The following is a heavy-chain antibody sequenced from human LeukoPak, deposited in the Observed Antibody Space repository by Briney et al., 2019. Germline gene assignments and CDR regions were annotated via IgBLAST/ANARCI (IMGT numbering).Heavy chain of an antibody. Sequence: AGGSLRLSCAASGFTFSDYYMSWIRQAPGKGLEWVSYISSSGSTIYYADSVKGRFTISRDNAKNSLHLQMNSLRAEDTAVYYCAISEYQLLYYYYYMDVWGKGTTVTVSS. CDR1: GFTFSDYY. D-gene: IGHD2-2*01. V-gene: IGHV3-11*04. CDR2: ISSSGSTI. CDR3: AISEYQLLYYYYYMDV. J-gene: IGHJ6*03.